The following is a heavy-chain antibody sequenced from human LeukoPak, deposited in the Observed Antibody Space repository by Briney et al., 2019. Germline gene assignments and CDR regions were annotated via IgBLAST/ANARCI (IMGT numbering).Heavy chain of an antibody. V-gene: IGHV1-3*01. Sequence: GASVKVSCKASGYPFTTYGINWVRQAPGQGLEWMGWINAGNGNTKYSQKFQGRVTITRDTSASTAYMELSSPRSEDTAVYYCARVLSSGWAPFDYWGQGTLVTVSS. CDR3: ARVLSSGWAPFDY. CDR1: GYPFTTYG. CDR2: INAGNGNT. J-gene: IGHJ4*02. D-gene: IGHD6-19*01.